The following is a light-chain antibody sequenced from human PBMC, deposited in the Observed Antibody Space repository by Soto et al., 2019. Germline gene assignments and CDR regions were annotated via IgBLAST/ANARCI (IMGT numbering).Light chain of an antibody. CDR3: CSYAGRITWV. V-gene: IGLV2-23*02. J-gene: IGLJ2*01. CDR1: SSDVGSYNL. Sequence: QSVLTQPASVSGSPGQSITISCTGTSSDVGSYNLVSWYQQHPGKAPKLMIYEVTERPSGVSDRISGSKSGNTASLTISGLQAEDEADYYCCSYAGRITWVFGGGTKVTVL. CDR2: EVT.